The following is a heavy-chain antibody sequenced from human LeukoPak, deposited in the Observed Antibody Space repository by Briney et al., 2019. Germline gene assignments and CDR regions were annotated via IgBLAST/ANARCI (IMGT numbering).Heavy chain of an antibody. CDR3: ARDARFGELVDY. J-gene: IGHJ4*02. V-gene: IGHV4-34*01. CDR1: GGSFSGYY. Sequence: PETLSLTCAVYGGSFSGYYWSWIRQPPGKGPEWIGEINSSGSINYNPSLKSRVTISVDMSENQFSLKLTSVTAADTAMYYCARDARFGELVDYWGRGTLVTVSS. D-gene: IGHD3-10*01. CDR2: INSSGSI.